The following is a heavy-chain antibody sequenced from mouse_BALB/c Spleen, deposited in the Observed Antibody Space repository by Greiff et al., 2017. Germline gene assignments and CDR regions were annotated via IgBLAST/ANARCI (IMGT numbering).Heavy chain of an antibody. D-gene: IGHD1-1*02. Sequence: VQLQQSGAELMKPGASVKISCKATGYTFSSYWIEWVKQRPGHGLEWIGEILPGSGSTNYNEKFKGKATFTADTSSNTAYMQLSSLTSEDSAVYYCARSGGYGYAMDYWGQGTSVTVSS. CDR1: GYTFSSYW. V-gene: IGHV1-9*01. CDR3: ARSGGYGYAMDY. CDR2: ILPGSGST. J-gene: IGHJ4*01.